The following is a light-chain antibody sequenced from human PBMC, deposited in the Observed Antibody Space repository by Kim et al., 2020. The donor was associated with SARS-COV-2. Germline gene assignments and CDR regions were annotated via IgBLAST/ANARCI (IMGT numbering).Light chain of an antibody. J-gene: IGLJ2*01. Sequence: RVTNSCTGRNSGIGAGYGVNWYEQLPGTAPRLRIYDNRRRPAGVHDRFSGSRSGTSASLAITGLQAKDEADYYCQSYDSGLSGSVVGGGTKLTFL. CDR3: QSYDSGLSGSV. CDR1: NSGIGAGYG. CDR2: DNR. V-gene: IGLV1-40*01.